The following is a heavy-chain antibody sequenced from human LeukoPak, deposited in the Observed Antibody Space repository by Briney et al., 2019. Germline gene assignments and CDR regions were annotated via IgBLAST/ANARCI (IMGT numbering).Heavy chain of an antibody. CDR2: ISRGSSYI. D-gene: IGHD2-2*01. V-gene: IGHV3-21*01. CDR1: GFTFSTYS. J-gene: IGHJ6*03. Sequence: GGSLRLSCAASGFTFSTYSMNWVRQAPGKGLEWVSSISRGSSYIYYADSVKGRFTISRDDAKNSLYLQMNSLRAEDTAVYYCARYCSSSRCLYYYHMDVWGKGTTVTVSS. CDR3: ARYCSSSRCLYYYHMDV.